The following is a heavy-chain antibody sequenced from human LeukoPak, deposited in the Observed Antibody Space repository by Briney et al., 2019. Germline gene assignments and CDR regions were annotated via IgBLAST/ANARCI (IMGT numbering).Heavy chain of an antibody. CDR2: ISSSSNYI. CDR1: GFTFSSYS. CDR3: AKEGSRAKPFDY. V-gene: IGHV3-21*04. Sequence: GGSLRLSCAASGFTFSSYSMNWVRQAPGKGLEWVSSISSSSNYIYYADSVKGRFTISRDNAKNSLYLQMNSLRAEDTALYYCAKEGSRAKPFDYWGQGTLVTVSS. J-gene: IGHJ4*02.